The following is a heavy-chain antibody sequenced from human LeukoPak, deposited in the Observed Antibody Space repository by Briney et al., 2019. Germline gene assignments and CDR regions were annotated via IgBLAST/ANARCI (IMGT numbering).Heavy chain of an antibody. V-gene: IGHV4-61*08. CDR1: GGSISSGDYY. J-gene: IGHJ5*02. CDR3: ARGLYYDFWSGYSNWFDP. D-gene: IGHD3-3*01. Sequence: PSQTLSLTCTVSGGSISSGDYYWSWIRQPPGKGLEWIGYIYYSGSTNYNPSLKSRVTISVDTSKNQFSLKLSSVTAADTAVYYCARGLYYDFWSGYSNWFDPWGQGTLVTVSS. CDR2: IYYSGST.